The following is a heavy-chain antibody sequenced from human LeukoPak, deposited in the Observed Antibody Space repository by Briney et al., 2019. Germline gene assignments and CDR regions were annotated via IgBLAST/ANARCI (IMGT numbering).Heavy chain of an antibody. D-gene: IGHD6-6*01. V-gene: IGHV3-53*01. CDR3: ARGSSSWGGYYYYGMDA. J-gene: IGHJ6*02. CDR1: GFTVSSNY. CDR2: IYSGGST. Sequence: PGGSLRLSCAASGFTVSSNYMSWVRQAPGKGLEWVSVIYSGGSTYYADSVKGRLAISRDNSKNTLYLQMNSLRAEDTAVYYCARGSSSWGGYYYYGMDAWGQGTTVTVSS.